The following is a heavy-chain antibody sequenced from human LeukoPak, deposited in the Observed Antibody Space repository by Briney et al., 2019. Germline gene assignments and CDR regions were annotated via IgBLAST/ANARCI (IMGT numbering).Heavy chain of an antibody. V-gene: IGHV3-21*01. D-gene: IGHD4-23*01. CDR3: ARAAHNLLKRRDYGGNSAAYFDY. CDR2: ISSSSSYI. Sequence: GGSLRLSCAASGFTFSSYSMNWVRQAPGKGLEWVSSISSSSSYIYYADSVKGRFTISRDNAKNSLYLQMNSLRAEDTAVYYCARAAHNLLKRRDYGGNSAAYFDYWGQGTLVTVSS. CDR1: GFTFSSYS. J-gene: IGHJ4*02.